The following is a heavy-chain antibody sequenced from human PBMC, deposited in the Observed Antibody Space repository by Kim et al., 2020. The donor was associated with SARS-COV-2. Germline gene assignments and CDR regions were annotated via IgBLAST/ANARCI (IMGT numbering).Heavy chain of an antibody. CDR2: ISAYNGNT. V-gene: IGHV1-18*01. D-gene: IGHD2-2*02. CDR1: GYTFTSYG. J-gene: IGHJ6*02. CDR3: ARSFVCSSTSCYTFYYGMDV. Sequence: ASVKVSCKASGYTFTSYGISWVRQAPGQGLEWMGWISAYNGNTNYAQKLQGRVTMTTDTSTSTAYMELRSLRSDDTAVYYCARSFVCSSTSCYTFYYGMDVWGQGTTVTVSS.